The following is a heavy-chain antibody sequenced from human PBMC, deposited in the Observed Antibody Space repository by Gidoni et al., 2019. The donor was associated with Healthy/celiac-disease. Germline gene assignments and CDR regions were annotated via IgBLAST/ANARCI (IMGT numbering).Heavy chain of an antibody. CDR2: IYPVDSDT. Sequence: EVQLVQSGAEVKKPVESLKISCKGSGYSFTSYWIGWVRQMPGKGLEWMGIIYPVDSDTRDSPSFQGQVTISADKSISTAYLQWSSLKASDTAMYYCARHGSSSWYGGVYYYYYMDVWGKGTTVTVSS. J-gene: IGHJ6*03. CDR1: GYSFTSYW. V-gene: IGHV5-51*01. CDR3: ARHGSSSWYGGVYYYYYMDV. D-gene: IGHD6-13*01.